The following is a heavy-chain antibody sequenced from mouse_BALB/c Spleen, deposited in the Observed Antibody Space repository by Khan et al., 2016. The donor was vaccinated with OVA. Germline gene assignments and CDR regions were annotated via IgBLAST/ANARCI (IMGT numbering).Heavy chain of an antibody. CDR2: ISSDGTYT. J-gene: IGHJ3*01. D-gene: IGHD4-1*01. V-gene: IGHV5-6*01. CDR1: GFTFSAYG. Sequence: EVQLQESGGDLVKPGGSLKLSCAASGFTFSAYGMSWVRQTPDKRLEWVATISSDGTYTYYPDSVMGRFTISRDNAKNTLYLQMSSLKSGDTAMYFCASHLTGSFAYWGQGTLVTVSA. CDR3: ASHLTGSFAY.